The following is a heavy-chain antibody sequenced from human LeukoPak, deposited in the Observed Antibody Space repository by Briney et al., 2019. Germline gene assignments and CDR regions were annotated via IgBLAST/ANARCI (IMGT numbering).Heavy chain of an antibody. CDR1: GFTFSSYG. V-gene: IGHV3-30*03. CDR2: ISYDGSNK. D-gene: IGHD2-2*01. J-gene: IGHJ6*04. CDR3: ARDHCSSTSCYHGSYYYGMDV. Sequence: GRSLRLSCAASGFTFSSYGMHWVRQAPGKGLEWVAVISYDGSNKYYADSVKGRFTISRDNSKNTLYLQMNSLRAEDTAVYYCARDHCSSTSCYHGSYYYGMDVWGKGTTVTVSS.